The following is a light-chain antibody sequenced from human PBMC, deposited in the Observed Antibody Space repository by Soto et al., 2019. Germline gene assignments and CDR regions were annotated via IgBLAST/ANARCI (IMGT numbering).Light chain of an antibody. V-gene: IGKV3-11*01. CDR1: HSVSRY. CDR3: QQREHWPPIT. CDR2: DAS. J-gene: IGKJ5*01. Sequence: EIVLTHSPATLSLSPGQRATLSCSASHSVSRYLAWYQQKPGQAPRLLIYDASNRATGIPARFSGSGSGTDFTLTINSLEPEDFAVYYCQQREHWPPITFGQGTRLENK.